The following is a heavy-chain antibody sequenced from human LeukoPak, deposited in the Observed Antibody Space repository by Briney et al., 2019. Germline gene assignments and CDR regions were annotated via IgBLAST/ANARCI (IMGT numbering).Heavy chain of an antibody. V-gene: IGHV1-8*01. Sequence: ASVKVSCKASGYTFTKYDIYWVRQATGQGLEWMGWMNPNSGNSGSAQTFQDRVTMTRNTSMSSAYMELSSLQSEDTAVYYCARGSSSPWTTQSYFDYWGQGTLVTVSS. J-gene: IGHJ4*02. CDR2: MNPNSGNS. D-gene: IGHD1-14*01. CDR1: GYTFTKYD. CDR3: ARGSSSPWTTQSYFDY.